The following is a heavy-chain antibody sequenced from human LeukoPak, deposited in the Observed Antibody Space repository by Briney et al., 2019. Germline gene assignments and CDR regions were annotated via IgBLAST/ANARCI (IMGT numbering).Heavy chain of an antibody. J-gene: IGHJ4*02. Sequence: ASVKVSCKASGYTFTSDDINWVRQATGQGLEWMGWMNPNSGNTGYAQKFQGRVTMTRNTSISTAYIELSSLRSEDTAVYYCASWRDYDSSGYYVDYWGQGTLVTVSS. CDR3: ASWRDYDSSGYYVDY. V-gene: IGHV1-8*01. D-gene: IGHD3-22*01. CDR2: MNPNSGNT. CDR1: GYTFTSDD.